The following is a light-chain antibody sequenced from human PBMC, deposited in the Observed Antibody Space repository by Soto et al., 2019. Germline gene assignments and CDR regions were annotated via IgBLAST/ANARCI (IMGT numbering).Light chain of an antibody. J-gene: IGLJ3*02. CDR1: SSNIGSNY. CDR2: RNN. CDR3: QSYDSSLSGGV. V-gene: IGLV1-47*01. Sequence: QSVLTQPPSASGTPGQRVNISCSGSSSNIGSNYVYWYRQFPGTAPKLLIQRNNQRPSGVPARFSGSKSGTSASLAISGLRSEDEADYYCQSYDSSLSGGVFGGGTKLTVL.